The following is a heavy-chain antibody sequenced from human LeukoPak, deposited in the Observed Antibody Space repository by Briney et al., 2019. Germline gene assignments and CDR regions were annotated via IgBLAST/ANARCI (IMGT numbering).Heavy chain of an antibody. J-gene: IGHJ4*02. CDR1: GFTFSSYS. CDR2: ISSSSSYI. V-gene: IGHV3-21*01. Sequence: GGSLRLSCAASGFTFSSYSMNWVRQAPGKGLEWVSSISSSSSYIYYADSVKGRFTISRDNAKNSLCLQMNSLRAEDTAVYYCAREYYGDYGFGFDYWGQGTLVTVSS. CDR3: AREYYGDYGFGFDY. D-gene: IGHD4-17*01.